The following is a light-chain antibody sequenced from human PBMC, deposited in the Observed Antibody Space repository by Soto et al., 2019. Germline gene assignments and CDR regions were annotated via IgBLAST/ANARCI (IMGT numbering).Light chain of an antibody. J-gene: IGLJ2*01. CDR1: SSDVGGYNY. V-gene: IGLV2-11*01. CDR3: SSYAGTNTVV. Sequence: QSALTQPRSVSGSPGQSVTISCTGTSSDVGGYNYISWYQQHPGKAPKLMIYDVSKWPSGVPDRFSGSKSANTASLTISGLQAEDEADYYCSSYAGTNTVVFGGGTKLTVL. CDR2: DVS.